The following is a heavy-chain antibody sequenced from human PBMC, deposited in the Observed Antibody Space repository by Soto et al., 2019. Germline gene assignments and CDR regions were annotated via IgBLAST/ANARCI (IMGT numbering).Heavy chain of an antibody. CDR3: ARHIVQVLRRLGYYGLDA. J-gene: IGHJ6*02. Sequence: GASLSTSCKGPGYRFTSYCSRGGRQMPGHSLEWMGRIDPSDSYTNYSPSFQGHVTISADKSISTAYLQWSSLKASDTAMYYCARHIVQVLRRLGYYGLDAWGPGNKVTV. D-gene: IGHD5-12*01. CDR1: GYRFTSYC. CDR2: IDPSDSYT. V-gene: IGHV5-10-1*01.